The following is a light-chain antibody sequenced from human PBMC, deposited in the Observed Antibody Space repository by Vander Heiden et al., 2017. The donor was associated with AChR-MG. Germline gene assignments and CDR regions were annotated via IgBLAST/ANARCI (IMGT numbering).Light chain of an antibody. V-gene: IGKV3-20*01. J-gene: IGKJ1*01. Sequence: EIVLTQSPATLSLSPGERATLSCRASQRVSSSYLAWYQQKPGQAPRLLIYGASSRATGIPDRFSGSGSGTDFTLTISRLEPEDFAVYYCQQYGSPTWTFGQGTKVEIK. CDR1: QRVSSSY. CDR2: GAS. CDR3: QQYGSPTWT.